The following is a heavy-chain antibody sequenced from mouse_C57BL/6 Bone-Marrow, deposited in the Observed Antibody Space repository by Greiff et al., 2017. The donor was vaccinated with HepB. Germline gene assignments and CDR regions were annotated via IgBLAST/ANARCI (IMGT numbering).Heavy chain of an antibody. Sequence: QVQLQQPGAELVMPGASVKLSCKASGYTFTSNWMHWVKQRPGQGLEWIGEIDPSDSYTNYNQKFKGKSTLTVDKSSSTAYMQLSSLTSEDSAVYYCARLATVVATDYAMDYWGQGTSVTVSS. D-gene: IGHD1-1*01. CDR1: GYTFTSNW. CDR2: IDPSDSYT. CDR3: ARLATVVATDYAMDY. V-gene: IGHV1-69*01. J-gene: IGHJ4*01.